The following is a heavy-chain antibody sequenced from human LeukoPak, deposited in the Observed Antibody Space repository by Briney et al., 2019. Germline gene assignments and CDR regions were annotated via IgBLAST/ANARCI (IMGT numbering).Heavy chain of an antibody. CDR2: ISSNSSII. D-gene: IGHD3-16*01. V-gene: IGHV3-48*01. CDR1: GFTFSTYT. CDR3: AKGYYDYVWGSYYFDY. J-gene: IGHJ4*02. Sequence: PGGSLRLSCAASGFTFSTYTMNWVRQAPGKGLEWVSYISSNSSIIYYADSVKGRFTISRDNARNSLYLQMNSLRAEDTAVYYCAKGYYDYVWGSYYFDYWGQGTLVTVSS.